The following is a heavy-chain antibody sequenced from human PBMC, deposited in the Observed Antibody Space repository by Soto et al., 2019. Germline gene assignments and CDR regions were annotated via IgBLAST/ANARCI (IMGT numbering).Heavy chain of an antibody. CDR1: GYTFISYG. CDR2: ISAHNGNT. J-gene: IGHJ4*02. V-gene: IGHV1-18*01. Sequence: QVQLVQSGAEVKKPGASVKVSCKASGYTFISYGISWVRHAPGPGLVWMGWISAHNGNTNYAQKLQGRVTMTTDTTTSTAYMERRSLRSDDTAVYYCARGPLYCSGGSCYFDQWGQGTLVTVSS. D-gene: IGHD2-15*01. CDR3: ARGPLYCSGGSCYFDQ.